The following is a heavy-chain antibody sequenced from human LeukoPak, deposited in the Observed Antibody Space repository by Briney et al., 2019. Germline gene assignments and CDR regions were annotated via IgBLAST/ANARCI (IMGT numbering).Heavy chain of an antibody. D-gene: IGHD6-19*01. CDR2: IYTSGST. J-gene: IGHJ4*02. CDR1: GGSISSYY. Sequence: PSETLSLTCTVSGGSISSYYWSWIRQPAGKGLEWIGRIYTSGSTNYNPSLKSRVTMSVDTSKNQFSLKLSSVTAADTAVYYCARGQQQWLVRASYFDYWGQGTLVTVSS. V-gene: IGHV4-4*07. CDR3: ARGQQQWLVRASYFDY.